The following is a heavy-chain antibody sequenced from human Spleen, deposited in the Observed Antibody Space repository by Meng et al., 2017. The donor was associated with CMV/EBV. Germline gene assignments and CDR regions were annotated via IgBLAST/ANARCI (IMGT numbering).Heavy chain of an antibody. CDR1: GYSFTSYW. CDR3: ARSAHYYGSGSYYKDY. V-gene: IGHV5-51*01. CDR2: IYPGDSDT. D-gene: IGHD3-10*01. J-gene: IGHJ4*02. Sequence: GESLKISCKSSGYSFTSYWIGWVRQMPGKGLEWMGIIYPGDSDTRYSPSFQGQVTISADKSISTAYLQWSSLKASDTAMYYCARSAHYYGSGSYYKDYWGQGTLVTVSS.